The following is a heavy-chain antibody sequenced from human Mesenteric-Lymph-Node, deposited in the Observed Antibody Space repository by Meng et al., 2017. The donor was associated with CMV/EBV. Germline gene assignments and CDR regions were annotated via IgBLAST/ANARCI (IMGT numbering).Heavy chain of an antibody. CDR2: VHHSGTT. CDR1: GDSISNSTYY. Sequence: QWQRQEPGPGLVKPSETLSLSCIVSGDSISNSTYYWTWIRQPPGKGLEWIGSVHHSGTTYYNPSLKGRLTISVDTSANLFSLRLTTVTAADTATYYCARRGNYDSDYSEYWGQGTLVTVSS. D-gene: IGHD3-22*01. CDR3: ARRGNYDSDYSEY. J-gene: IGHJ4*02. V-gene: IGHV4-39*01.